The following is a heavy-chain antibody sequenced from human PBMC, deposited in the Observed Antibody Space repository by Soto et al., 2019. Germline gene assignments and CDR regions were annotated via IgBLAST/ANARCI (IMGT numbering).Heavy chain of an antibody. CDR1: GGSISSGGYS. CDR2: IYHSGST. V-gene: IGHV4-30-2*01. Sequence: QLQLQESGSGLVKPSQTLSLTCAVSGGSISSGGYSWSWIRQPPGKGLECIGYIYHSGSTYYNPSRHGRVTLSVDRSKNQFSLTLRSVTAADTAVYYCARGPPLLWWSQGTLVTVSS. CDR3: ARGPPLLW. D-gene: IGHD2-21*01. J-gene: IGHJ4*02.